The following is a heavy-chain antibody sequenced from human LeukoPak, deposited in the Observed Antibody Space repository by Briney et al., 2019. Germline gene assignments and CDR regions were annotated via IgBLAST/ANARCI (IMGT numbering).Heavy chain of an antibody. D-gene: IGHD3-10*01. CDR3: ARAVGWFGELLDY. Sequence: SENLSRNCTGSGGSISTFYWGWIRQPAGKGLEWIGRIYTSGSTNYNPSLKSRVTISVDTSKNQFSLKLSSATAADTAVYYCARAVGWFGELLDYWGQGTLVTVSS. CDR1: GGSISTFY. CDR2: IYTSGST. J-gene: IGHJ4*02. V-gene: IGHV4-4*07.